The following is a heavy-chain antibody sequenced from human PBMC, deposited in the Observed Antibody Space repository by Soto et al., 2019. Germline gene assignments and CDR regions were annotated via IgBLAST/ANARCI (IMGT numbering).Heavy chain of an antibody. CDR1: GGSVSSKTYY. J-gene: IGHJ4*02. CDR2: VYYSGTT. Sequence: WETLSLSCSVSGGSVSSKTYYWSWLRPLPVKRLERIGYVYYSGTTNYNPSLKSRVTISVDLSKNQFSLRLSSVTTADTALYYCARTTAVPNTLRSRYFFDYWGQGTLITVSS. D-gene: IGHD4-17*01. V-gene: IGHV4-61*01. CDR3: ARTTAVPNTLRSRYFFDY.